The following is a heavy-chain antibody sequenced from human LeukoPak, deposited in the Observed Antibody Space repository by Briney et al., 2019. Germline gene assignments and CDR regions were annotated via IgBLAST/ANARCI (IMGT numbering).Heavy chain of an antibody. CDR2: IYYSGST. D-gene: IGHD5-12*01. CDR1: GDSISSSSYY. V-gene: IGHV4-39*01. J-gene: IGHJ3*02. Sequence: SETLSLTCTVSGDSISSSSYYWGWIRQPPGKGLEWIGSIYYSGSTYYNPSLKSRVTISVDTSKNQFSLKLSSVTAADTAVYYCARPLKGYDAFDIWGQGTMVTVSS. CDR3: ARPLKGYDAFDI.